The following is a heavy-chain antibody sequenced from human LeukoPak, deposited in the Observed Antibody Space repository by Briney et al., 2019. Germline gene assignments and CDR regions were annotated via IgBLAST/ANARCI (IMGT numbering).Heavy chain of an antibody. CDR2: IYYTGNT. CDR3: TKSDGYGLIRI. D-gene: IGHD3-10*01. Sequence: PSGTLSLTCSVSGDSIIGYYWGWIRQPPGKGLEWIGNIYYTGNTYYNSSLKSRVTISLDTSKNQFSLKVISMTAADTAAYYCTKSDGYGLIRICGRGTMVTVSS. V-gene: IGHV4-39*07. CDR1: GDSIIGYY. J-gene: IGHJ3*02.